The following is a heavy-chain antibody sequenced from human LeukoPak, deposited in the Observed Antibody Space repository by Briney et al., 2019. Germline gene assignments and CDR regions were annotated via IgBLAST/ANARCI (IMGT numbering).Heavy chain of an antibody. V-gene: IGHV3-74*03. CDR3: ARDLTGPFDY. Sequence: GGSLRLSCAASGFTFSRYWMHWVRQAPGKGLVWVSRIDYDGSRTTYADPVKGRFTISRDNAKNRLYLQMNSLRAEDTAVYYCARDLTGPFDYWGQGTLVTVSS. CDR2: IDYDGSRT. CDR1: GFTFSRYW. J-gene: IGHJ4*02.